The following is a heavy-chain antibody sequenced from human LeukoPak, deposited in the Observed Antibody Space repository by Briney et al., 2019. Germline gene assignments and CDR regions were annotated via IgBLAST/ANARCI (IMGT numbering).Heavy chain of an antibody. Sequence: GGSLRLSCAASGFTFSSYAMSCVPHAPGKGLECVADINGSGGSTYYADSVKGRFTISRDNSKNTLYLQMNSLRAEDTAVYYCAKQEIAAAECFDPWGQGTLVTVSS. J-gene: IGHJ5*02. CDR3: AKQEIAAAECFDP. CDR1: GFTFSSYA. V-gene: IGHV3-23*01. CDR2: INGSGGST. D-gene: IGHD6-13*01.